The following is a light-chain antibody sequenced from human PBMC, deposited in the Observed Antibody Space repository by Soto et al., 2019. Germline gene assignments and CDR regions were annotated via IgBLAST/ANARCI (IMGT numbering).Light chain of an antibody. Sequence: QSALTQPASVSGSPGQSITISCTGTSSDVGYYNYVSWYQQHPGKAPKLMIYDVRYRPSGVSDRFSGSKSGNTASLTLSGLQAEDEADYYCCSYTSSSTLVFGTGTKATVL. CDR2: DVR. V-gene: IGLV2-14*03. J-gene: IGLJ1*01. CDR1: SSDVGYYNY. CDR3: CSYTSSSTLV.